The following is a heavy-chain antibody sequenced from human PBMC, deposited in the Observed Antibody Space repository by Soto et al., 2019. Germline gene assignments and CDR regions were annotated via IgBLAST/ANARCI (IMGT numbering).Heavy chain of an antibody. CDR2: INHSGST. V-gene: IGHV4-34*01. J-gene: IGHJ5*02. D-gene: IGHD6-19*01. CDR3: ARSPAHTERSWLVKTHNWFDP. CDR1: GGSFSGYY. Sequence: QVQLQQWGAGLLKPSETLSLTCAVYGGSFSGYYWSWIRQPPGKGLEWIGEINHSGSTNYNPSLTSRVTISVDTSKNQFSLKLSSVTAADTAVYYCARSPAHTERSWLVKTHNWFDPWGQGTLVTVSS.